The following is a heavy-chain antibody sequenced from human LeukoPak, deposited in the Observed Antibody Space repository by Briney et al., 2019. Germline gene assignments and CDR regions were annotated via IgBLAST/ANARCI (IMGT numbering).Heavy chain of an antibody. D-gene: IGHD3-22*01. J-gene: IGHJ3*02. CDR2: IKQDGSEK. V-gene: IGHV3-7*01. Sequence: GGSLRLSCVASGFTFSIHAMSWVRQAPGKGLEWVANIKQDGSEKYYVDSVKGRSTISRDNAKNSLYLQMNSLRAEDTAVYYCARRKYYYEDRDAFDIWGQGTMVTVSS. CDR1: GFTFSIHA. CDR3: ARRKYYYEDRDAFDI.